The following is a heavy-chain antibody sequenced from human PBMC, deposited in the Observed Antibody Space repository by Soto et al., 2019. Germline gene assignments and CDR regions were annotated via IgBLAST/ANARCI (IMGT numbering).Heavy chain of an antibody. CDR2: IYYSGST. CDR1: GGSISSYY. D-gene: IGHD5-12*01. J-gene: IGHJ6*02. CDR3: ARGGSAYVHGMDV. Sequence: SETLSLTCTVSGGSISSYYWSWIRQPPGKGLEWIGYIYYSGSTNYNPSLKSRVTISVDTSKNQFSLKLSSVTAADTAVYYCARGGSAYVHGMDVWGQGTTVTVSS. V-gene: IGHV4-59*01.